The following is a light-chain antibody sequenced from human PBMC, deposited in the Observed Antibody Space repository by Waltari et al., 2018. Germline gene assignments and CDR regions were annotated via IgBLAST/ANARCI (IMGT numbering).Light chain of an antibody. J-gene: IGLJ3*02. CDR3: QAWDTRAAV. CDR2: EDD. Sequence: SYELTQPPSVSVSPGQTATITCSGDELGNKYASWYQQQPGQSPVLLIFEDDKRPSGIPERFSGPNSGNTATLTITGTQALDEADYYCQAWDTRAAVFGGGTKLTVL. V-gene: IGLV3-1*01. CDR1: ELGNKY.